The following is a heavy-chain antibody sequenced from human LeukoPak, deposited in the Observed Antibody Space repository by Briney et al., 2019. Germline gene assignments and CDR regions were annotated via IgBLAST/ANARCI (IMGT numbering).Heavy chain of an antibody. V-gene: IGHV1-2*06. J-gene: IGHJ4*02. CDR1: GYTFTGYY. D-gene: IGHD3-22*01. Sequence: ASVKVSCKASGYTFTGYYMHWVRQAPGQGLEWMGRINPNSGGTNYAQKFQGRVTMTRDTSISTAYMELSRLRSDDTAVYYCASPAYYHDISGYCWGQGTLVTVSS. CDR3: ASPAYYHDISGYC. CDR2: INPNSGGT.